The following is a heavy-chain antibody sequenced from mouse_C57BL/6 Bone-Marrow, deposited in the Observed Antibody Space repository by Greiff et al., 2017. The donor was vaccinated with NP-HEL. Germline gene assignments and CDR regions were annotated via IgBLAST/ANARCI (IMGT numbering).Heavy chain of an antibody. J-gene: IGHJ2*01. CDR2: ISSGSSTI. CDR1: GFTFSDYG. D-gene: IGHD1-1*01. Sequence: VQLKESGGGLVKPGGSLKLSCAASGFTFSDYGMHWVRQAPEKGLEWVAYISSGSSTIYYADTVKGRFTISRDNAKNTLFLQMTSLRSEDTAMYYCARRHYGSSHYFDYWGQGTTLTVSS. CDR3: ARRHYGSSHYFDY. V-gene: IGHV5-17*01.